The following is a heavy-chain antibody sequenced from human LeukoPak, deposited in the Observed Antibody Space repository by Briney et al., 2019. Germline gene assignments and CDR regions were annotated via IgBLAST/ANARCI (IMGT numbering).Heavy chain of an antibody. CDR1: GFTFSNYN. D-gene: IGHD5-24*01. CDR3: ARGRDGSQSPIDY. CDR2: ISSSSSYI. Sequence: KPGASLRLSCAASGFTFSNYNMNWVRQAPGKGLEWVSSISSSSSYIYYADSLRGRFTISRDNAENSLYLQMISLRAEDTAVYYCARGRDGSQSPIDYWGQGTLVTVSS. J-gene: IGHJ4*02. V-gene: IGHV3-21*01.